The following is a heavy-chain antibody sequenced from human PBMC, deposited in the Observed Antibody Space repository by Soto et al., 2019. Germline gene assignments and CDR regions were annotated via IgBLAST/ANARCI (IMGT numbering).Heavy chain of an antibody. Sequence: EVQLLESGGNLVEPGGSLRLSCVVSGFTFGSYAMSWVRQAPEKGPAWVAILGGDGFTTYYADSVRGRFTISGDKSNSTLFLQMNSLRADETGVYYCAKALRPSLNFFYYMDVWGRGTSVIVSS. V-gene: IGHV3-23*01. D-gene: IGHD2-2*01. J-gene: IGHJ6*03. CDR3: AKALRPSLNFFYYMDV. CDR1: GFTFGSYA. CDR2: LGGDGFTT.